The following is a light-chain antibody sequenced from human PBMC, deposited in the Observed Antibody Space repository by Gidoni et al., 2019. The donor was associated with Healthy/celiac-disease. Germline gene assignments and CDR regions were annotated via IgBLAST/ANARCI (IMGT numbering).Light chain of an antibody. CDR2: DAS. J-gene: IGKJ4*01. Sequence: ELVLTQSPATLSLSPGERATLSCRASQSVSSYLAWYQQKPGQAPRLLIYDASNRATGIPARFSGSGSGTDFTLTISSLEPEDFAVYSCQQRSNWPLALTFGGXTKVEIK. V-gene: IGKV3-11*01. CDR1: QSVSSY. CDR3: QQRSNWPLALT.